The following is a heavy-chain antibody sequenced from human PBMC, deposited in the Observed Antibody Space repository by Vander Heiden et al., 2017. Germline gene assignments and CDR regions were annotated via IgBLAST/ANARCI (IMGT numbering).Heavy chain of an antibody. Sequence: EVQLLVSGGGLVQPGGSLILSCAASGFTFSNYGMSWVRQAPGKGLEWVSVISGSGGSIYYADSVKGRFTISRDNSKNTLYLQMNSLTAEDTAVYYCAKQPSANYGGWGQGTLVTVSS. CDR1: GFTFSNYG. CDR2: ISGSGGSI. D-gene: IGHD2-15*01. J-gene: IGHJ4*02. CDR3: AKQPSANYGG. V-gene: IGHV3-23*01.